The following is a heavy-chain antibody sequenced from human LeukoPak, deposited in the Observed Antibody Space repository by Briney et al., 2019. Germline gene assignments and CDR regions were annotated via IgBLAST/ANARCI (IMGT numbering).Heavy chain of an antibody. CDR2: ISGSGGST. D-gene: IGHD3-22*01. Sequence: PGGSLRLSCAASGFTFSSYAMSWVRQAPGKGLEWVSAISGSGGSTYYADSVKGRFTISRDNSENTVYLQMNSLRAEDTAVYYCAKDALSQYDSTGSFDYWGQGTLVTVSS. CDR1: GFTFSSYA. CDR3: AKDALSQYDSTGSFDY. J-gene: IGHJ4*02. V-gene: IGHV3-23*01.